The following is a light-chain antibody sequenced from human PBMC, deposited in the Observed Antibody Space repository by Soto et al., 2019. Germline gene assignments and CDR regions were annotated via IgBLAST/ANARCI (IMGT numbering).Light chain of an antibody. CDR2: DVT. CDR1: SSDVGGYNY. CDR3: CSYAGSQTLV. V-gene: IGLV2-11*01. Sequence: QSALTQPRSVSGSPGQSVTISCTGTSSDVGGYNYVSWYQQYPGKAPKLMIYDVTKRPSGVPDRFSGSESGNTASLTISGLQAEDEADYYCCSYAGSQTLVFGGGNKLTVL. J-gene: IGLJ3*02.